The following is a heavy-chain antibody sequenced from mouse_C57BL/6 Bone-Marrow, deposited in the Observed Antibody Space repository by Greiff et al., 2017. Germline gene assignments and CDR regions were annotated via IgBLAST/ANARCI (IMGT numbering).Heavy chain of an antibody. CDR1: GYTFTSYW. V-gene: IGHV1-50*01. Sequence: VQLQQPGAELVKPGASVKLSCKASGYTFTSYWMQWVKQRPGQGLEWIGEIDPSDSYTNYNQKFKGKATLTVDTSSSTAYMQLSSLTSEDSAVYYCSRGWRPWFAYWGQGTLVTVSA. D-gene: IGHD2-3*01. CDR2: IDPSDSYT. CDR3: SRGWRPWFAY. J-gene: IGHJ3*01.